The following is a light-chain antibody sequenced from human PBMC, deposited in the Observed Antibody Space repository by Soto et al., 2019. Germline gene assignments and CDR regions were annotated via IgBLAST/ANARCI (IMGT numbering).Light chain of an antibody. V-gene: IGKV1-9*01. J-gene: IGKJ4*01. CDR2: PAS. Sequence: DIQLTQSPSFLSASVGDRVTITCRASQGVSTFLAWYQQKPGKAPKLLIYPASTLRNGVPSRFSGSGSGTEFTLTISSLQPEDLAGYYCQQLNSYPTFGGGTQVEIK. CDR3: QQLNSYPT. CDR1: QGVSTF.